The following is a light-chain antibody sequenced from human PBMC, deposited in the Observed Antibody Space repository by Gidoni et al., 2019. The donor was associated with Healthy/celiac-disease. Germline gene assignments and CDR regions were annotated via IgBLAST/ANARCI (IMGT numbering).Light chain of an antibody. V-gene: IGKV1-16*02. Sequence: NQTTQPPSSLSASVGDRVTITRRASQGIRNYLGWFQQKPGKAPKSLIYGASSLQSGVPSKFSGSGSGTDFTLTISSLQPEDFATYYCQQDYNYPRTFGQGTKVEIK. J-gene: IGKJ1*01. CDR1: QGIRNY. CDR2: GAS. CDR3: QQDYNYPRT.